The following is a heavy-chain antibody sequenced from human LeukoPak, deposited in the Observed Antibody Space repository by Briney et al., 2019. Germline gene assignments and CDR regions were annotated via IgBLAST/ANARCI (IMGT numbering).Heavy chain of an antibody. J-gene: IGHJ3*02. D-gene: IGHD4-23*01. CDR2: INNDGSDA. Sequence: GGSLRLSCTASGFSFSGHWMHWVRQAPGKGLVWVSRINNDGSDAMYGDSVEGRFTISRDNAKNTLFLQMNSLRAEDTAVYYCARAAAPLGGNLDAFDIWGQGTMVTVSS. CDR1: GFSFSGHW. CDR3: ARAAAPLGGNLDAFDI. V-gene: IGHV3-74*03.